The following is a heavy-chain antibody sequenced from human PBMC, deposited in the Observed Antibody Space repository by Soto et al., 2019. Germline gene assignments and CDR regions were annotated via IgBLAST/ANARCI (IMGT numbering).Heavy chain of an antibody. J-gene: IGHJ3*02. CDR2: IYYSGST. CDR3: ARKKLVTAGQNPFDI. D-gene: IGHD2-21*02. V-gene: IGHV4-31*03. Sequence: QVQLQESGPGLVKPSQTLSLTCTVSGGSISSGDYYWSWIRQHPGKGLEWIGYIYYSGSTYYNPSLKSRVTIPVDTSENQFSLKLGSVTAADTAVYHCARKKLVTAGQNPFDIWGPGTMVTVPP. CDR1: GGSISSGDYY.